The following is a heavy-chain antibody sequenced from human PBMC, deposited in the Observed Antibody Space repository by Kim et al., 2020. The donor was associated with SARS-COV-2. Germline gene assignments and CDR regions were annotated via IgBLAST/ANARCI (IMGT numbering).Heavy chain of an antibody. J-gene: IGHJ3*02. V-gene: IGHV3-23*01. D-gene: IGHD3-9*01. CDR1: GFTFSSYA. CDR3: AKDSELRYFDWFDLSPFKAHLDVFDR. Sequence: GGSLRLSCAASGFTFSSYAMSWVRQAPGKGLEWVSAISGSGGSTYYADSVKGRFTISRDNSKNTLYLQVNSLRAEDTAGYYCAKDSELRYFDWFDLSPFKAHLDVFDRWRQGTIATVS. CDR2: ISGSGGST.